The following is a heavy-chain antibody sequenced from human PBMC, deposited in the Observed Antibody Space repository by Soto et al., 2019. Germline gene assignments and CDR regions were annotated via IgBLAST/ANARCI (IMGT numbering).Heavy chain of an antibody. CDR3: VKYYDGRGSNEGFQI. CDR2: IKPDGNEK. J-gene: IGHJ3*02. CDR1: GFTLSNYW. V-gene: IGHV3-7*01. Sequence: EVQLVESGGGLVQPGRSVRLSCAASGFTLSNYWMTWVRQAPGKGLEWLANIKPDGNEKYYVDSMKGRFTIFRDNAKNALDMQMNSLRVEDTAVYYCVKYYDGRGSNEGFQIWGQGTMVTVSS. D-gene: IGHD3-22*01.